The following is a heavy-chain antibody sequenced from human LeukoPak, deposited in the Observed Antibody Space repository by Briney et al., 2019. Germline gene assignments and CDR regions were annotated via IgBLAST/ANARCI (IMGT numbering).Heavy chain of an antibody. D-gene: IGHD2-2*01. CDR3: ARAGYCSSTSGPDDAFDI. J-gene: IGHJ3*02. CDR2: IYHSGSK. CDR1: GYSISSGYY. V-gene: IGHV4-38-2*02. Sequence: PSETLSLTCTVSGYSISSGYYWGWLRQPPGKGLEWIGSIYHSGSKYYNPSLKRLVTISVDTSKNPFSLKLSYVTAADTAVYYGARAGYCSSTSGPDDAFDIWGQGKMVTVSS.